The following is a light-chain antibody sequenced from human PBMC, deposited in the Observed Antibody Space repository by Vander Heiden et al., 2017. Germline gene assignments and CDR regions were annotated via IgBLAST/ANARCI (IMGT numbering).Light chain of an antibody. Sequence: DIQMTQSPSSLSSSVGDSVTIPRRASQGISNYLASYQPKPGKVPKLLIYAASTLQSGVPSRLSGSGSATHFTLTISSLQPAAVATYSCQKDKTAPLTFGPGTRLEIK. CDR3: QKDKTAPLT. CDR1: QGISNY. CDR2: AAS. J-gene: IGKJ5*01. V-gene: IGKV1-27*01.